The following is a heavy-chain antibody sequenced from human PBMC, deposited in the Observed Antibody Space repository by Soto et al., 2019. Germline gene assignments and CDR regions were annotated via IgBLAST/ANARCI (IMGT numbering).Heavy chain of an antibody. CDR3: ARFWRKSGVFDY. J-gene: IGHJ4*02. Sequence: SETLSLTCTVSGGSISSGGYYWSWIRQHPGKGLEWIGYIYYSGSTYYNPSLKSRVTISVDTSKNQFSLKLSSVTAADTAVYYCARFWRKSGVFDYWGQGTLVTVSS. CDR2: IYYSGST. CDR1: GGSISSGGYY. D-gene: IGHD3-10*01. V-gene: IGHV4-31*03.